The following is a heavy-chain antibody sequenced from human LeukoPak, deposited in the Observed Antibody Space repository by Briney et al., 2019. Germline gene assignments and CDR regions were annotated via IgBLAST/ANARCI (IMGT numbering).Heavy chain of an antibody. J-gene: IGHJ4*02. V-gene: IGHV4-39*07. Sequence: SETLSLTCTVSGGSFRSSSYYWGWVRQPQGKGLEWIGSIYYSGSTNYNPSLKSRVTISVDTSKIQFSLKLSSVTAADTAVYYCARGHIVVVTAMSNYFDYWGQGTLVTVSS. CDR1: GGSFRSSSYY. CDR2: IYYSGST. CDR3: ARGHIVVVTAMSNYFDY. D-gene: IGHD2-21*02.